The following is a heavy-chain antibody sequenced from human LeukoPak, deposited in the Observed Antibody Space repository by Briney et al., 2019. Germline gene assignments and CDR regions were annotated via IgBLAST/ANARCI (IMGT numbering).Heavy chain of an antibody. CDR1: GFTFSSYS. Sequence: GGSLRLSCAASGFTFSSYSMNWVRQAPGKGLEWVSYISSSSSTIYYADSVKGRFTISRDNAKNSLYLQMNSLRAEDTAVYYCARGWDGDYYYYYYMDVWGKGTTVTVSS. CDR2: ISSSSSTI. V-gene: IGHV3-48*01. CDR3: ARGWDGDYYYYYYMDV. J-gene: IGHJ6*03. D-gene: IGHD4-17*01.